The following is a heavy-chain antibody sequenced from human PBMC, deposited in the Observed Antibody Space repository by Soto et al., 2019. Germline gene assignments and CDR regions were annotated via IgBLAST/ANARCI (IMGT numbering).Heavy chain of an antibody. CDR1: GYTFTSYA. CDR2: INAGNGNT. V-gene: IGHV1-3*01. CDR3: ARDITIFGVVIYGMDV. J-gene: IGHJ6*02. Sequence: ASVKVSCKASGYTFTSYAMHWVRQARGQRLEWMGWINAGNGNTKYSQKFQGRVTITRDTSASTAYMELSSLRSEDTAVYYCARDITIFGVVIYGMDVWGQGTTVTVSS. D-gene: IGHD3-3*01.